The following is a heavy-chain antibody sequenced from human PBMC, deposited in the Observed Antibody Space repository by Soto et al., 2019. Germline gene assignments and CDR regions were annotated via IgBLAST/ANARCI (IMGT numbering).Heavy chain of an antibody. CDR3: ARVGTRAVTMKVELNFQH. D-gene: IGHD3-22*01. CDR1: GFTFSSYA. J-gene: IGHJ1*01. CDR2: ISYDGSNK. Sequence: QVQLVESGGGVVQPGRSLRLSCAASGFTFSSYAMHWVRQAPGKGLEWVAVISYDGSNKYYADSVKGRFTISRDNSKNTLYLKMNSLRAEDTAVYYCARVGTRAVTMKVELNFQHWGQGTLVTVSS. V-gene: IGHV3-30-3*01.